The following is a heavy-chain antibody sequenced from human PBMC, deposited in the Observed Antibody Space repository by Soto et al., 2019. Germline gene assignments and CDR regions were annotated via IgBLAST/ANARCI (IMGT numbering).Heavy chain of an antibody. J-gene: IGHJ6*02. D-gene: IGHD3-3*01. CDR2: ISNGGSTI. V-gene: IGHV3-11*04. CDR1: GLTFSDYY. Sequence: PGGSLRLSCAVSGLTFSDYYMSWIRQAPGKGLEWVSYISNGGSTIYSADSVKGRFTISRDNAKNSLYLQMNSLRAGDTAVYYCARGLVEWPYGMDVWGQGTTVTVSS. CDR3: ARGLVEWPYGMDV.